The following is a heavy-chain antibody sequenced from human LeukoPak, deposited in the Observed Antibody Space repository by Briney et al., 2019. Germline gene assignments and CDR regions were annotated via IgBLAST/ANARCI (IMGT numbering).Heavy chain of an antibody. CDR3: ARGPPELAVDYYYYGMDV. V-gene: IGHV1-69*13. D-gene: IGHD6-19*01. Sequence: SVMVSCKASGGTFSSYAISWVRQAPGQGLEWMGGIIPIFGTANYAQKFQGRVTITADESTSTAYMELSSLRSEDTAVYYCARGPPELAVDYYYYGMDVWGQGTTVTVSS. J-gene: IGHJ6*02. CDR2: IIPIFGTA. CDR1: GGTFSSYA.